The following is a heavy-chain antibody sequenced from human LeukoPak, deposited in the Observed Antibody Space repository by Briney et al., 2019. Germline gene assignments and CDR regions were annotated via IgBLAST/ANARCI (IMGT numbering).Heavy chain of an antibody. CDR2: IYYSGNT. Sequence: SETLSLTCTVSGGSISSYYWSWIRQPPGKGLEWIGYIYYSGNTNYNPSHKSRVTISVDTSKNQLSLKLSSVTAADTAVYYCARSDCSGGSCYRYFDYWGQGTLVTVSS. D-gene: IGHD2-15*01. J-gene: IGHJ4*02. V-gene: IGHV4-59*08. CDR1: GGSISSYY. CDR3: ARSDCSGGSCYRYFDY.